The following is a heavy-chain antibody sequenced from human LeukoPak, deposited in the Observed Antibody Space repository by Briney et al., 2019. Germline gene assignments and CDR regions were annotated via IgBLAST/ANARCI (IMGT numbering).Heavy chain of an antibody. J-gene: IGHJ6*02. D-gene: IGHD4-17*01. V-gene: IGHV4-61*02. CDR3: AKASVTTSKGYFYYGMDV. CDR2: IYTSGST. CDR1: GGSISSASYY. Sequence: SQTLSLTCTVSGGSISSASYYWSWIRQPAGKGLEWIGRIYTSGSTNYNPSLKSRVTMSVDTSKNQFSLKLSSVTAADTAVYYCAKASVTTSKGYFYYGMDVWGQGTTVTVSS.